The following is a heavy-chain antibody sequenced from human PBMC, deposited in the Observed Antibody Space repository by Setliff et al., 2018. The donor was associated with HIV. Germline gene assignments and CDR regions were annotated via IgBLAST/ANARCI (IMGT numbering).Heavy chain of an antibody. D-gene: IGHD1-26*01. CDR1: GYSISRGYY. Sequence: SETLSLTCAVYGYSISRGYYWGWVRQTPGKGLAWIGNIYNSGTNYYNTSLKSRVTMSIDTSKNQFSLRLSSVTAADTAVYVCARQGEVGAPFEYWGQGTLVTVSS. J-gene: IGHJ4*02. CDR2: IYNSGTN. V-gene: IGHV4-38-2*01. CDR3: ARQGEVGAPFEY.